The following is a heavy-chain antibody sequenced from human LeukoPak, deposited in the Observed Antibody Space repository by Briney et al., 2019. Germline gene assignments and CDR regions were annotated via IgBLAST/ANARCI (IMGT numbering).Heavy chain of an antibody. CDR3: ARDSITIFGVVMFDY. D-gene: IGHD3-3*01. J-gene: IGHJ4*02. V-gene: IGHV3-30-3*01. CDR2: ISYDGSNK. Sequence: GGSLRLSCAASGFTFSSYAMHWVRQAPGKGLEWVAVISYDGSNKYYADSVKGRFTTSRDNSKNTLYLQMNSLRAEDTAVYYCARDSITIFGVVMFDYWGQGTLVTVSS. CDR1: GFTFSSYA.